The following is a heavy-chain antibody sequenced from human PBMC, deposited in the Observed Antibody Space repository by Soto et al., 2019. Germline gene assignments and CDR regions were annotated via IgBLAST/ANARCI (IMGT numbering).Heavy chain of an antibody. CDR3: AKDQGSGWYIEWFDP. CDR1: GFTFSSYG. D-gene: IGHD6-19*01. V-gene: IGHV3-30*18. Sequence: QVQLVESGGGVVQPGRSLRLSCAASGFTFSSYGMHWVRQAPGKGLEWVAVISYDGTNKYDADSVKGRFTISRDNSKNTLYLQMNSLRAEDTAVYYCAKDQGSGWYIEWFDPWGQGTLVTVSS. J-gene: IGHJ5*02. CDR2: ISYDGTNK.